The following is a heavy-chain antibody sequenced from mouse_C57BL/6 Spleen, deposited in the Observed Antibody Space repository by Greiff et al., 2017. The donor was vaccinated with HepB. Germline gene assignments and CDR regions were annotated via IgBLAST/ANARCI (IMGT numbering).Heavy chain of an antibody. CDR3: SSGVVADY. D-gene: IGHD1-1*01. Sequence: QVQLQQSGPELVKPGASVKLSCKASGYTFTSYDINWVKQRPGKGLEWIGWIYPSDGSTKYNEKFKGKATLTVDTSSSTAYMELHSLTSEDSAVYLCSSGVVADYWGQGTTLTVSS. CDR2: IYPSDGST. J-gene: IGHJ2*01. V-gene: IGHV1-85*01. CDR1: GYTFTSYD.